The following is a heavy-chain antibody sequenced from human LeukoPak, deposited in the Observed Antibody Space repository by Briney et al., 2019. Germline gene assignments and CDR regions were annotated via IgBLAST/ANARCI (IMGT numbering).Heavy chain of an antibody. J-gene: IGHJ4*02. V-gene: IGHV3-7*03. CDR2: IKHDGSEK. Sequence: PGGSLRLSCAASGFIFTNYFMSWVRQAPGKGLEWVASIKHDGSEKYYVDSVRGRFTISRDNTMNSLYLQMNSLRAEDTAVYYCAKDHLQQWLVRYFDYWGQGTLVTVSS. CDR1: GFIFTNYF. CDR3: AKDHLQQWLVRYFDY. D-gene: IGHD6-19*01.